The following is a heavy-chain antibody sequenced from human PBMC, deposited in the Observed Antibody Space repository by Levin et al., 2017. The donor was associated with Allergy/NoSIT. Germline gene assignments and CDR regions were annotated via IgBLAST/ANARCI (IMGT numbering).Heavy chain of an antibody. V-gene: IGHV1-8*01. CDR1: GYTFTSYD. CDR2: MNPDSGNT. D-gene: IGHD5-18*01. Sequence: GESLKISCKAAGYTFTSYDINWVRQAAGQGLEWMGWMNPDSGNTGYAQKFQGRVTMTRDTSISTAYMELSSLRSEDTAVYYCARTGRGHVDTAIADYWGQGTLVTVSS. J-gene: IGHJ4*02. CDR3: ARTGRGHVDTAIADY.